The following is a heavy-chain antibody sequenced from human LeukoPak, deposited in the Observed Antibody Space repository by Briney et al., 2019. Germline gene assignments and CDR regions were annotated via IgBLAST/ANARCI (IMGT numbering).Heavy chain of an antibody. V-gene: IGHV3-30-3*01. J-gene: IGHJ6*04. CDR3: ARGYDFWSGPIAHV. Sequence: GGSLRLSCAASGFTFSSYAMHWVRQAPGKGLEWGAVISYDGSNKYYADSVKGRFTISRDNAKNSLYLQMTSLRAEDTAVYYCARGYDFWSGPIAHVWGKGTTVTVSS. CDR2: ISYDGSNK. D-gene: IGHD3-3*01. CDR1: GFTFSSYA.